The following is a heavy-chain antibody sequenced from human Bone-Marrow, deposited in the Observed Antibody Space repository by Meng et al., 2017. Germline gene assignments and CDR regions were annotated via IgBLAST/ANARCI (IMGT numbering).Heavy chain of an antibody. J-gene: IGHJ3*02. D-gene: IGHD1-20*01. CDR1: GYTFSDYY. CDR2: INPNSGAT. V-gene: IGHV1-2*02. Sequence: ASVKVSCKASGYTFSDYYMDWVRQAPGQGLEWMGWINPNSGATNYAQKFQGRVTLTRDKSITIVYMDVTSLRSDDTAVYYCAKDLRNWNDAFDIWGQGTRVTVSS. CDR3: AKDLRNWNDAFDI.